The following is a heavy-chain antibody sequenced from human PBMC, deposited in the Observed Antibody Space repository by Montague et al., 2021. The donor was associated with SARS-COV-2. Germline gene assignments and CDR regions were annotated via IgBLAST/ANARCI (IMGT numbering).Heavy chain of an antibody. J-gene: IGHJ4*02. CDR2: IFSGGTST. D-gene: IGHD1-14*01. CDR3: AEDFGN. V-gene: IGHV3-23*03. Sequence: SLRLSCAASGFTFSSHSMSWVRQAPGKGLEWVSVIFSGGTSTYYADSVKGRFTISRDNSKNTLYLQMNTLRAEDTAVYYCAEDFGNWGQGTLVTVSS. CDR1: GFTFSSHS.